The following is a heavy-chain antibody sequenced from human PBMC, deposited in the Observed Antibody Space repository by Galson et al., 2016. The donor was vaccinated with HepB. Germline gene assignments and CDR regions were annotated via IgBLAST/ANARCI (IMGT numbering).Heavy chain of an antibody. V-gene: IGHV3-23*01. J-gene: IGHJ4*02. CDR3: ARGGRAAVNFDY. Sequence: SLRLSCAASGFTFNNYAMSWVRQAPRKGLEWVSAFSGSLVTTYYADSVKGRFTISRDNSKNTLYLQMNSLRVEDTALYYCARGGRAAVNFDYWGQGTLVTVSS. D-gene: IGHD6-25*01. CDR2: FSGSLVTT. CDR1: GFTFNNYA.